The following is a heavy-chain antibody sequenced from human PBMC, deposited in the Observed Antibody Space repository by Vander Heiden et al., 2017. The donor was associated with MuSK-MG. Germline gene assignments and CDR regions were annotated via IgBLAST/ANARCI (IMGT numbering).Heavy chain of an antibody. CDR1: GFTVSSSY. D-gene: IGHD6-13*01. CDR2: IYYDGRT. J-gene: IGHJ4*02. CDR3: AKLGTISAAGIFDY. Sequence: EVQVVETGGGLIQPGGSLRLACAGSGFTVSSSYMSWVRQARGKGLEWVSVIYYDGRTYYADAVKGRFTISRDNSRNTLYRQMKSLRAEETAVYYCAKLGTISAAGIFDYWGQGPMVTVSS. V-gene: IGHV3-53*02.